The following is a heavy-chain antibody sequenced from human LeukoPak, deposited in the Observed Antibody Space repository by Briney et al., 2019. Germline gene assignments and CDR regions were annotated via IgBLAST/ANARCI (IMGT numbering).Heavy chain of an antibody. CDR2: ISGRGDTT. J-gene: IGHJ3*02. D-gene: IGHD1-26*01. CDR3: AKAIVGATFHSFDM. Sequence: GGSLRLSCAASGFTFSDAWMTWVRQAPGKGLEWVSTISGRGDTTYYAGSVKGRFTISRDNSKNTLYLQMSSLRAEDTALYYCAKAIVGATFHSFDMWGQGTVVTVSS. V-gene: IGHV3-23*01. CDR1: GFTFSDAW.